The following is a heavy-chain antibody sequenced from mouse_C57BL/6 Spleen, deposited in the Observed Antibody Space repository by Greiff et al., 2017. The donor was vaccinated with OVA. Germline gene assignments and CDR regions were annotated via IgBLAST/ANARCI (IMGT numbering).Heavy chain of an antibody. CDR2: IDPETGGT. D-gene: IGHD1-1*01. V-gene: IGHV1-15*01. Sequence: QVQLKQSGAELVRPGASVTLSCKASGYTFTDYEMHWVKQTPVRGLEWIGAIDPETGGTAYNQKFKGKAILTADKSSSTAYMELRSLTSEDSAVYYCTTDGSSSAWFAYWGQGTLVTVSA. J-gene: IGHJ3*01. CDR3: TTDGSSSAWFAY. CDR1: GYTFTDYE.